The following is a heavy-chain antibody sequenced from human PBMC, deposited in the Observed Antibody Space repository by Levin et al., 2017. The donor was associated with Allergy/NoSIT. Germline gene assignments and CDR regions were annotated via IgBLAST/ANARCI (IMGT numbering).Heavy chain of an antibody. CDR1: GGTFSSYA. J-gene: IGHJ4*02. V-gene: IGHV1-69*13. D-gene: IGHD1-26*01. CDR3: ASAPPSGSYHGFDY. CDR2: IIPIFGTA. Sequence: ASVKVSCKASGGTFSSYAISWVRQAPGQGLEWMGGIIPIFGTANYAQKFQGRVTITADESTSTAYMELSSLRSEDTAVYYCASAPPSGSYHGFDYWGQGTLVTVSS.